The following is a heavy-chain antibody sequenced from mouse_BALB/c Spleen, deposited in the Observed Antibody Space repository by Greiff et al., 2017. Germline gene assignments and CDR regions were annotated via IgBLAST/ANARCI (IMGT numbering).Heavy chain of an antibody. CDR3: AREAGMVSGYGDY. J-gene: IGHJ2*01. V-gene: IGHV5-6-5*01. CDR2: ISSGGST. Sequence: VQLKESGGGLVKPGGSLKLSCAASGFTFSSYAMSWVRQTPEKRLEWVASISSGGSTYYPDSVKGRFTISRDNARNILYLQMSSLRSEDTAMYYCAREAGMVSGYGDYWGQGTTLTVSS. CDR1: GFTFSSYA. D-gene: IGHD3-1*01.